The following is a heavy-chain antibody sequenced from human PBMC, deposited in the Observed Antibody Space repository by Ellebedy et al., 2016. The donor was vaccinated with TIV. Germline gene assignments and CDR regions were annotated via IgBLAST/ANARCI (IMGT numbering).Heavy chain of an antibody. CDR2: IYSDGAT. Sequence: GGSLRLSCAASGFTVRSNYMSWVRQAPGKGLEWLSAIYSDGATYYADSVKHRLTISRDNSKSTVSLQMNSLRAEDTAVYYYASIRTDNDYWGQGTLVIVSS. CDR3: ASIRTDNDY. D-gene: IGHD2-15*01. J-gene: IGHJ4*02. CDR1: GFTVRSNY. V-gene: IGHV3-66*01.